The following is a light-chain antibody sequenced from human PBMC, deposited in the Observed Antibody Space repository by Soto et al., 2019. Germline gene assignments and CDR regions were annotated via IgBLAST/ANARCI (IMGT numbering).Light chain of an antibody. Sequence: QSALTQPASVSGSPGQSITISCTGTSSDVGSYNLVSWYRHHPGKAPKLMIYEDIKRPSGVSNRFSGSKSGNTASLTISGLQAEDEADYYCCSYAGSTTWVFGGGTKVTVL. CDR1: SSDVGSYNL. CDR3: CSYAGSTTWV. V-gene: IGLV2-23*01. CDR2: EDI. J-gene: IGLJ3*02.